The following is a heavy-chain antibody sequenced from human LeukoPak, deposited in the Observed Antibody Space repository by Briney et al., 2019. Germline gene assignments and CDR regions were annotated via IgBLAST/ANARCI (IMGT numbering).Heavy chain of an antibody. CDR3: AGGRDGYTHDAFDI. V-gene: IGHV1-69*06. J-gene: IGHJ3*02. D-gene: IGHD5-24*01. CDR2: IIPIFGTA. Sequence: GASVKVSCKASGGTFSSYAISWVRQAPGQGLEWMGGIIPIFGTANYAQKFQGRVTITADKSTSTAYMELSSLRSEDTAVYYCAGGRDGYTHDAFDIWGQGTMVTVSS. CDR1: GGTFSSYA.